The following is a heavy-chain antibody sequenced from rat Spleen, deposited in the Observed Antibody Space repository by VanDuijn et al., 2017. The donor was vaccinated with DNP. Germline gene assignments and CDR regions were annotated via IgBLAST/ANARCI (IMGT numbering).Heavy chain of an antibody. D-gene: IGHD1-1*01. Sequence: EVQLVESGGDLVQPGRSLKLSCVASEFTFNTYWITWFRQVPGKGLEWVASIPSRGGSSYYPYSVRGRFTISRDNAENTLYLQMNSLRSEDTATYYCAIYFFSGDNWFAYWGQGTLVTVSS. V-gene: IGHV5-31*01. CDR1: EFTFNTYW. CDR2: IPSRGGSS. CDR3: AIYFFSGDNWFAY. J-gene: IGHJ3*01.